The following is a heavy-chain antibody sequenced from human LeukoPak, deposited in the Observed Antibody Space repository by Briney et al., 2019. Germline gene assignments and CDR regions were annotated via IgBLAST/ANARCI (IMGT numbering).Heavy chain of an antibody. D-gene: IGHD5-12*01. CDR2: ISYGGVYT. CDR3: ARGYTYFDY. Sequence: GGSLRLSCAASGFTFRNYAMHWVRRTPGKGLEWVAVISYGGVYTYYTDSVKGRFTISRDNAKNSLYLQMNSLRAEDTAVYYCARGYTYFDYWGQGTLVTVSS. CDR1: GFTFRNYA. J-gene: IGHJ4*02. V-gene: IGHV3-30-3*01.